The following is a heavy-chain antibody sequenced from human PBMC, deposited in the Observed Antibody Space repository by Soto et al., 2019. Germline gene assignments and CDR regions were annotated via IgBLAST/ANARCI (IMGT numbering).Heavy chain of an antibody. D-gene: IGHD3-10*01. J-gene: IGHJ6*02. CDR3: ARDLVRGVYYGMDV. Sequence: SETLSLTCTVSSVSITNNNWWSWVRQSPGKGLEWLGEIYHSGTTNYNPSLKSRLTISVDKSKNQFSLKLSSVTAADTAVYYCARDLVRGVYYGMDVWGQGTTVTVSS. CDR1: SVSITNNNW. V-gene: IGHV4-4*02. CDR2: IYHSGTT.